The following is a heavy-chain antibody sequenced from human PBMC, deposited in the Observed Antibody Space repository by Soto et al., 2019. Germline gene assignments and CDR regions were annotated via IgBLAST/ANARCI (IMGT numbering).Heavy chain of an antibody. Sequence: PSETLSLTCAVYGGSFSGYYWSWIRQPPGKGLEWIGEISHSGSTNYNPSLKSRVTISVDTSKNQFSLKLSSVTAADTAVYYCARGLWFDPWGQGTLVTVSS. CDR2: ISHSGST. V-gene: IGHV4-34*01. CDR3: ARGLWFDP. CDR1: GGSFSGYY. J-gene: IGHJ5*02.